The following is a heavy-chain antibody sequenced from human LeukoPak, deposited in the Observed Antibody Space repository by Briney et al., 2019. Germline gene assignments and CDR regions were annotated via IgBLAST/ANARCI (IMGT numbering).Heavy chain of an antibody. CDR1: GYTFTGYY. CDR2: INPNSGGT. CDR3: ASLWFGESPGAFDI. Sequence: ASVKVSCKASGYTFTGYYMHCVRQAPGQGLEWMGWINPNSGGTNYAQKFQGRVTMTRDTSISTAYMELSRLRSDDTAVYYCASLWFGESPGAFDIWGQGTMVTVSS. V-gene: IGHV1-2*02. D-gene: IGHD3-10*01. J-gene: IGHJ3*02.